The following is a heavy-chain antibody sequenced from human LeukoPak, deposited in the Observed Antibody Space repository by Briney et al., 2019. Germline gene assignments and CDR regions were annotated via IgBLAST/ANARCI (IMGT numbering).Heavy chain of an antibody. D-gene: IGHD6-19*01. Sequence: GGSLRLSCAASGFTFSSYSMTWVRQAPGKGLEWVSYISSSSSTIYYADSVKGRFTISRDNAKNSLYLQMNSLRAEDTAVYYCARRIAVATPSFDYWGQGTLVTVSS. V-gene: IGHV3-48*01. CDR1: GFTFSSYS. J-gene: IGHJ4*02. CDR2: ISSSSSTI. CDR3: ARRIAVATPSFDY.